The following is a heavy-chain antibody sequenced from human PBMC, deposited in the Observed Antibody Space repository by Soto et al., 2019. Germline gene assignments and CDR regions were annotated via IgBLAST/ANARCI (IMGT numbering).Heavy chain of an antibody. CDR3: RRSSRYSTDV. J-gene: IGHJ6*02. CDR2: IYSIGST. V-gene: IGHV4-39*01. Sequence: QLQLQESGPGLVKPSETLSLTCTVSGGSISSSSYWCWIRQPPGKGLEWIGSIYSIGSTYYNPSLKSRVAISVDTSKNQFSLKLSSVTAADTAVYYCRRSSRYSTDVWGQGTTVTVSS. CDR1: GGSISSSSY. D-gene: IGHD6-13*01.